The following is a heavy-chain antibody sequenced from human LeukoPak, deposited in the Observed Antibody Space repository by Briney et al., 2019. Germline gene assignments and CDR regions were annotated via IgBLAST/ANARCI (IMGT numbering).Heavy chain of an antibody. CDR3: AKDLVSPRTVGSSEKVDY. CDR1: GFTFSSYA. J-gene: IGHJ4*02. Sequence: GGSLRLSCVASGFTFSSYAMSWMRQAPGKGLKWVSSIFDSGVGTHYADFVRGRFTISRDNSKSTVYLQMNSLTTDDTAVYYCAKDLVSPRTVGSSEKVDYWGQGTLVTVAS. D-gene: IGHD3-10*01. CDR2: IFDSGVGT. V-gene: IGHV3-23*01.